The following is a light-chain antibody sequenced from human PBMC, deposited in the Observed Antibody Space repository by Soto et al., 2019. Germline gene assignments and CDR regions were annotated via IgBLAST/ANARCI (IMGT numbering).Light chain of an antibody. CDR3: QQYGSSPRVT. V-gene: IGKV3-20*01. CDR2: GAS. CDR1: QSVSSSY. J-gene: IGKJ4*01. Sequence: EIVLTQSPGTLSLSPGERATLSCRASQSVSSSYLAWYQQKPGQAPRLLIYGASSRATGIPDRFRGSGSGTDCTRTISRLEPEDVAVDYGQQYGSSPRVTFGGGTKVEIK.